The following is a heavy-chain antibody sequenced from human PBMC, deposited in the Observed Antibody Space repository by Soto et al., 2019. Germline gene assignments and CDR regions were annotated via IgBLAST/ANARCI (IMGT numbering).Heavy chain of an antibody. CDR2: ISAYNGNT. V-gene: IGHV1-18*01. J-gene: IGHJ6*02. D-gene: IGHD6-19*01. CDR1: GGTFSSYA. Sequence: ASVKVSCKASGGTFSSYAISWVRQAPGQGLEWMGWISAYNGNTNYAQKLQGRVTMTTDTSTSTAYMELRSLRSDDTAVYYCARKYSSGFPYGMDVWGQGTTVTVSS. CDR3: ARKYSSGFPYGMDV.